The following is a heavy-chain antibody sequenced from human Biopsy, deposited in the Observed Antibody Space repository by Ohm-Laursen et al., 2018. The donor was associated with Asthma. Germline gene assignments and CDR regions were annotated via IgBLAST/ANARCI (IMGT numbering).Heavy chain of an antibody. J-gene: IGHJ6*02. V-gene: IGHV3-33*08. CDR1: GFAFSNYP. CDR2: IWYDGRKK. Sequence: SLRLSCAASGFAFSNYPMSWARQAPGKGLEWVSFIWYDGRKKTYADSVKGRFTISRDNSKNTLYLQMNSLRAEDTAVYYCARKIAARGGMGVWGQGTTVAVSS. D-gene: IGHD6-6*01. CDR3: ARKIAARGGMGV.